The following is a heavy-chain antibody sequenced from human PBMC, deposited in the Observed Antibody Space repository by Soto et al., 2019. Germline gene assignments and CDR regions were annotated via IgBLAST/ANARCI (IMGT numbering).Heavy chain of an antibody. CDR3: ARGGFGEFPPFYYYYYYMDV. D-gene: IGHD3-10*01. V-gene: IGHV4-59*01. CDR2: IYYSGST. J-gene: IGHJ6*03. CDR1: GGSISSYY. Sequence: SETLSLTCTVSGGSISSYYWSWIRQPPGKGLEWIGYIYYSGSTNCNPSLKSRVTISVDTSKNQFSLKLSSVTDADTAVYFCARGGFGEFPPFYYYYYYMDVWGKGTTVTVSS.